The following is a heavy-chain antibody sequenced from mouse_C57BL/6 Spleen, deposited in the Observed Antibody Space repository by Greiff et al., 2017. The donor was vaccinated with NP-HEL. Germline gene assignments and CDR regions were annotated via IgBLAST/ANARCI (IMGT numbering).Heavy chain of an antibody. CDR2: ISGGGGNT. CDR1: GFTFSSYT. Sequence: EVQRVESGGGLVQPGGSLKLSCAASGFTFSSYTMSWVRQTPEKRLEWVATISGGGGNTSYPDRVKGRFTISRDNAKNTLYLQLSSLRSEDTALNYCARHPFYGNYYYFDDWGQGTTLTVSS. J-gene: IGHJ2*01. V-gene: IGHV5-9*01. D-gene: IGHD2-10*01. CDR3: ARHPFYGNYYYFDD.